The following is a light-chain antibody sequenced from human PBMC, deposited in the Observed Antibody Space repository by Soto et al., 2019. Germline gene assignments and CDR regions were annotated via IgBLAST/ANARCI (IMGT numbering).Light chain of an antibody. CDR3: QQRSNWPPLT. CDR2: DAS. V-gene: IGKV3-11*01. J-gene: IGKJ4*01. CDR1: RTIDNF. Sequence: EILLTQSPAALSLSPGERAILSCRASRTIDNFLNWFQQKPGQSPRLLIHDASNRADGIPPRFSGSGSGTDFTLTISSLEPEDFAVYYCQQRSNWPPLTFGGGTKVDIK.